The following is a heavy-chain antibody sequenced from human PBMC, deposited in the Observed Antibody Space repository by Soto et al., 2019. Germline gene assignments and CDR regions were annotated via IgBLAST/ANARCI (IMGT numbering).Heavy chain of an antibody. CDR2: IYYSGST. V-gene: IGHV4-39*01. CDR1: GGSISSSSYY. D-gene: IGHD1-26*01. Sequence: QLQLQESGPGLVKPSETLSLTCTVSGGSISSSSYYWGWIRQPPGKGLEWIGSIYYSGSTYYNPSLTSRATISVDTSKNPFSPTLSSVTAADTAVYYCARSLVGATTLGFDYWGQGTLVTVSS. J-gene: IGHJ4*02. CDR3: ARSLVGATTLGFDY.